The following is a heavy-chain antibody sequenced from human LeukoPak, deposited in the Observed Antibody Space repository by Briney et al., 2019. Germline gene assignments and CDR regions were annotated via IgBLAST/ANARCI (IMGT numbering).Heavy chain of an antibody. CDR3: AGWASIGYYDSSGYYPYYFDY. D-gene: IGHD3-22*01. V-gene: IGHV1-18*01. Sequence: GASVKVSCKASGYTFTSYGISWVRQAPGQGLEWMGWISAYNGNTNYAQKLQGRVTMTTDTSTSTAYMELRSLRSDDTAVYYCAGWASIGYYDSSGYYPYYFDYWGQGTLVTVSS. J-gene: IGHJ4*02. CDR1: GYTFTSYG. CDR2: ISAYNGNT.